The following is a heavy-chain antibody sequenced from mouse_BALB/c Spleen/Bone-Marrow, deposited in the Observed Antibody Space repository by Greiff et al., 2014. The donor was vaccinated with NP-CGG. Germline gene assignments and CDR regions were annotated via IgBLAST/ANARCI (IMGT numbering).Heavy chain of an antibody. CDR2: IYPANGNT. J-gene: IGHJ3*01. CDR3: AIYYYGSSGLDY. Sequence: VQLKQSGAELVKSGASVKLSCTASGFNIKDTYMHWVKQRPEQGLEWIGRIYPANGNTKYDPKFQGKATITADTSSNTAYLELSSLTSEDTAVYCYAIYYYGSSGLDYWGQGTLVTVYA. V-gene: IGHV14-3*02. CDR1: GFNIKDTY. D-gene: IGHD1-1*01.